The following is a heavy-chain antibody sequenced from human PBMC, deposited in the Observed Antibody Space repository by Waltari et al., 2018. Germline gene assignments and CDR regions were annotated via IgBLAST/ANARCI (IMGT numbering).Heavy chain of an antibody. CDR2: VLSTGKT. V-gene: IGHV4-4*02. D-gene: IGHD2-15*01. Sequence: QLQLQESGPGLVKPSGTLYLRCPVSGDSVTSPNRWSWVRQSPQRGLEWIGQVLSTGKTNYSPSFASRVTMSLDASNNQFSLKVTSATAADTAVYYCARDRGRGLYLDAWGPGTLVTVSP. CDR1: GDSVTSPNR. CDR3: ARDRGRGLYLDA. J-gene: IGHJ5*02.